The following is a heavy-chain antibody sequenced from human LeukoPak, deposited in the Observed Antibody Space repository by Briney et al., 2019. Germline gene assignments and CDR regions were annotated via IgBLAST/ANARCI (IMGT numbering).Heavy chain of an antibody. J-gene: IGHJ4*02. V-gene: IGHV3-64D*06. D-gene: IGHD3-10*01. CDR1: GFTFSRYA. CDR2: ISSNGGST. CDR3: VKPGSGSYYNPGYFDF. Sequence: GSLRLSCSASGFTFSRYAMHWVRQAPGKGLEYVSAISSNGGSTYYADSVKGRFTISRDDSKDTLYLQMSSLRAEDTAVYYCVKPGSGSYYNPGYFDFWGQGTLVTVSS.